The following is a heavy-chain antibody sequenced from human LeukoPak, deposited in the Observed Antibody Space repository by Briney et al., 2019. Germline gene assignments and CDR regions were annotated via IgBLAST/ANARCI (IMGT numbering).Heavy chain of an antibody. CDR3: AKDYYYYDSSGYLFDY. CDR1: GFTFSSFG. Sequence: GGSLRLSCAASGFTFSSFGMHWVRQAPGKGLEWMTIISYDGSKKYYADSVKGRFTVSRDNSKNTLYLQMNSLRAEDTAVYYCAKDYYYYDSSGYLFDYWGQGTLVTVSS. D-gene: IGHD3-22*01. J-gene: IGHJ4*02. V-gene: IGHV3-30*18. CDR2: ISYDGSKK.